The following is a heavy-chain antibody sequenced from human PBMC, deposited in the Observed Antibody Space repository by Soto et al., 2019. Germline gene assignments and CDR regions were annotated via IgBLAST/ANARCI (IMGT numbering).Heavy chain of an antibody. Sequence: GGSLRLSCAASGFPFSIYEMNWVRQAPGKGLEWVSYISSSGSTIYYADSVKGRFTISRENAKNSLYLQMNSLRAEETDVYYCARWYYYAIGAADYWRQGHVFAVSS. J-gene: IGHJ4*02. CDR1: GFPFSIYE. CDR3: ARWYYYAIGAADY. CDR2: ISSSGSTI. V-gene: IGHV3-48*03. D-gene: IGHD3-10*01.